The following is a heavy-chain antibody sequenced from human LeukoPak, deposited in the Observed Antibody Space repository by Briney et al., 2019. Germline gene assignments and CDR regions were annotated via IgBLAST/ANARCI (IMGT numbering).Heavy chain of an antibody. CDR2: ISSSSSTI. CDR1: GFTFSSYS. V-gene: IGHV3-48*04. Sequence: GGSLRLSCAASGFTFSSYSMNWVRQAPGKGLEWVSYISSSSSTIYYADSVKGRFTISRDNAKNSLYLQMNSLRAEDTAVYYCARGPITMVRGALDYWGQGTLVTVSS. D-gene: IGHD3-10*01. CDR3: ARGPITMVRGALDY. J-gene: IGHJ4*02.